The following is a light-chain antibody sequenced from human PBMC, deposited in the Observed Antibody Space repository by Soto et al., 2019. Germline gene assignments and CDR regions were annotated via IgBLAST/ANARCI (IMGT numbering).Light chain of an antibody. J-gene: IGLJ2*01. V-gene: IGLV4-69*01. CDR3: QTWGTGTVV. Sequence: QSVLTQSPSASASLGASVKLTCTLSGGHSNYAIAWHQQQPEKGPRYLMKFNSDGSHSKGDGIPDRFSGSSSGAERYLIISSLQSEDEADYYCQTWGTGTVVFGGGTKVTVL. CDR2: FNSDGSH. CDR1: GGHSNYA.